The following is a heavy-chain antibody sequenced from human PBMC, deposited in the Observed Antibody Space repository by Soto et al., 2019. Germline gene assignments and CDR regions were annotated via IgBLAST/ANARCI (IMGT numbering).Heavy chain of an antibody. CDR2: INHSGST. D-gene: IGHD2-2*01. CDR1: GGSFSGYY. Sequence: QVQLQQWGAGLLKPSETLSLTCAVYGGSFSGYYWSWIRQPPGKGLEWIGEINHSGSTNYNPSLKSRVTISVDTSKNQFSLKLSSVTAAYTAVYYCARELEDIVVVPAAIPWFDPWGQGTLVTVSS. V-gene: IGHV4-34*01. CDR3: ARELEDIVVVPAAIPWFDP. J-gene: IGHJ5*02.